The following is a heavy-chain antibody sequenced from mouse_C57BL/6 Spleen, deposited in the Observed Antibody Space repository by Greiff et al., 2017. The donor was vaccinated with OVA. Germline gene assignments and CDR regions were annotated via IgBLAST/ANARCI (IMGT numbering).Heavy chain of an antibody. Sequence: EVQLQQSVAELVRPGASVKLSCTASGFNIKNTYMHWVKQRPEQGLEWIGRIDPANGNTKYAPKFQGKATITADPSSNTAYLQLSSLTSEDTAIYYCARAPFITTVVATRAMDYWGQGTSVTVSS. J-gene: IGHJ4*01. CDR2: IDPANGNT. V-gene: IGHV14-3*01. CDR1: GFNIKNTY. D-gene: IGHD1-1*01. CDR3: ARAPFITTVVATRAMDY.